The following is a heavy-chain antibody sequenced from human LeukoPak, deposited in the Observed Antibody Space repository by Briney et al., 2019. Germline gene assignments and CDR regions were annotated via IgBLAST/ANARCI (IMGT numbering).Heavy chain of an antibody. J-gene: IGHJ4*02. D-gene: IGHD2-2*01. V-gene: IGHV3-30*18. CDR1: GFTFSSYG. Sequence: GRSLRLSCAASGFTFSSYGMHWVRQAPGKGLEGVAVISYDGSNKYYADSVKGRFTISRDNSKNTLYLQMNSLRAEDTAVYYCAKDGRGYCSSTSCYHFDYWGQGTLVTVSS. CDR3: AKDGRGYCSSTSCYHFDY. CDR2: ISYDGSNK.